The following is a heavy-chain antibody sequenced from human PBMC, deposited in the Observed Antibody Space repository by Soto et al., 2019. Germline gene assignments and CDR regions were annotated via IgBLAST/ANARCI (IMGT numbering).Heavy chain of an antibody. CDR2: ISDIGGNT. D-gene: IGHD6-19*01. V-gene: IGHV3-23*01. J-gene: IGHJ4*02. CDR1: GFTFSNYA. Sequence: EVQLLESGGGLVQPGGSLRLSCAASGFTFSNYAMSWVRQAPGKGLEWVSGISDIGGNTYYADSVKGRFTISRDNSKNTLFLQMNSLRAEDTAVYYCAREYSSAWKTSDYWGQGTVVTVSS. CDR3: AREYSSAWKTSDY.